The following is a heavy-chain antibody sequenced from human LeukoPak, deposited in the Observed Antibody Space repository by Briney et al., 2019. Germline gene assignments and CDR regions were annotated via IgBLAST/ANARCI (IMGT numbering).Heavy chain of an antibody. CDR1: VYSISSGYY. J-gene: IGHJ6*03. V-gene: IGHV4-38-2*02. CDR2: IYHSGST. CDR3: ARGRYYYYYMDV. Sequence: SQTLSLTSTVSVYSISSGYYWGWLRQPPGKGLDWIGSIYHSGSTYYNPSLKSRVTISVDTSKNQFSLKLSSVTAADTAVYYCARGRYYYYYMDVWGKGTTVTVSS.